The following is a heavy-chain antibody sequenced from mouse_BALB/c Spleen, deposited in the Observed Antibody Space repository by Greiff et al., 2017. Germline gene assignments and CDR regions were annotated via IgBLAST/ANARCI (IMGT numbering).Heavy chain of an antibody. D-gene: IGHD2-14*01. CDR3: ARSGGTPYAMNY. CDR1: GFNIKDTY. V-gene: IGHV14-3*02. CDR2: IDPANGNT. J-gene: IGHJ4*01. Sequence: VHVKQSGAELVKPGASVKLSCTASGFNIKDTYMHWVKQRPEQGLEWIGRIDPANGNTKYDPKFQGKATLTADKSSSTAYMQLSSLTSVDAAVYFCARSGGTPYAMNYWGQGTSVTVSS.